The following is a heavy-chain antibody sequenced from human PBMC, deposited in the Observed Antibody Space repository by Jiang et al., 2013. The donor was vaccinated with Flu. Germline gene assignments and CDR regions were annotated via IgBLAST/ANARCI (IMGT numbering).Heavy chain of an antibody. CDR1: GYTFTSYA. CDR3: ARGPRGGTLYHGRLFDP. D-gene: IGHD1-7*01. V-gene: IGHV1-3*01. CDR2: INAGNGNT. Sequence: GAEVKKPGASVRVSCKASGYTFTSYAMHWVRQAPGQRLEWMGWINAGNGNTKYSQKFQGRVTITRDTSASTAYMELSSLRSEDTAVYYCARGPRGGTLYHGRLFDPWGQGTLVTVSS. J-gene: IGHJ5*02.